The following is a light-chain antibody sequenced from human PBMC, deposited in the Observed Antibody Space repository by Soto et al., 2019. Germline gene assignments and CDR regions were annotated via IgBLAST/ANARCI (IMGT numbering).Light chain of an antibody. J-gene: IGKJ1*01. CDR2: GAS. CDR1: QSVISSY. V-gene: IGKV3-20*01. Sequence: EIVLTQSPGTLSLSPGERATLSCRASQSVISSYLAGYQQKSGQAPRLFIYGASNSATGIPNRFSGSGSGTDFTLTISRLEPEDFAVYYCQQYGSSFWTFGQGTKVEI. CDR3: QQYGSSFWT.